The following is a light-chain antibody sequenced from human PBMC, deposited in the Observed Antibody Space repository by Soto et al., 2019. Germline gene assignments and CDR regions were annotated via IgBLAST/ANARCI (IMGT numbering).Light chain of an antibody. Sequence: EIVLTQSPVTLSLSPGERATLSCRASQSVSSSLAWYQQKPGQAPRLLIYDISNRATGIPDRFSGSGSGTDFTLTISSLEPEAFAVYYCQQRSDVVYTFGQGTKLEIK. J-gene: IGKJ2*01. V-gene: IGKV3-11*01. CDR2: DIS. CDR1: QSVSSS. CDR3: QQRSDVVYT.